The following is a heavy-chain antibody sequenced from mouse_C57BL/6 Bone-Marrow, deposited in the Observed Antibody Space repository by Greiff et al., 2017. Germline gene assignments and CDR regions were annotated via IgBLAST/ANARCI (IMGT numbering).Heavy chain of an antibody. CDR2: ISYDGSN. D-gene: IGHD1-1*01. Sequence: EVKLQESGPGLVKPSQSLSLTCSVTGYSITSGYYWNWIRQFPGNKLEWMGYISYDGSNNYNPSLKNRISITRDTSKNQFFLKLNSVTTEDTATYYCARGVVGWYFDVWGTGTTVTVSS. V-gene: IGHV3-6*01. J-gene: IGHJ1*03. CDR3: ARGVVGWYFDV. CDR1: GYSITSGYY.